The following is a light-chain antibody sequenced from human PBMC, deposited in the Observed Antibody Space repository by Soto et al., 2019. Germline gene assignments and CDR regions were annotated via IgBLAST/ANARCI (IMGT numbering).Light chain of an antibody. V-gene: IGLV2-14*01. Sequence: QSALTQPASLSGSPGQSITISCTGTSSDIGAYDYVSWFQQHPGKAPKLMIYEVNNRPSEVSNRFSGSKSGNTASLTISGLQPEDEADYYCNSYTSRYTFVLGSGTKLTVL. J-gene: IGLJ1*01. CDR2: EVN. CDR3: NSYTSRYTFV. CDR1: SSDIGAYDY.